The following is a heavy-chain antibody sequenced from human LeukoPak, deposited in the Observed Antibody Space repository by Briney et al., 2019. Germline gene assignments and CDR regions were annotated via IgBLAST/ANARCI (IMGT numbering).Heavy chain of an antibody. J-gene: IGHJ4*02. CDR3: ARTYYGSGSYYKRYFDY. V-gene: IGHV1-8*01. CDR1: GYTFTSYD. CDR2: MNPNSGNT. Sequence: ASVKVSCKASGYTFTSYDINWVRQATGQGLEWMGWMNPNSGNTGYAQKFQGRVSMTRNTSISTAYMELSSLRSEDTAVYHCARTYYGSGSYYKRYFDYWGQGTLVTVSS. D-gene: IGHD3-10*01.